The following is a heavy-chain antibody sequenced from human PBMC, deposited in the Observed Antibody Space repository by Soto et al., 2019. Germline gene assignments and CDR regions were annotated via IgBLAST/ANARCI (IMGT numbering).Heavy chain of an antibody. Sequence: QVVLEQSGGEVKKPGASVKVSCKASGYTFSGYSITWVRQAPGQGLEWMGRISGYNGNTNYARTLRGRLTVTTDTSTSTAYMELRSLTSDDTAVYYYARDVFCGGSPACPDMDVLGQGTTVTVSS. CDR3: ARDVFCGGSPACPDMDV. V-gene: IGHV1-18*04. CDR2: ISGYNGNT. D-gene: IGHD2-21*01. J-gene: IGHJ6*02. CDR1: GYTFSGYS.